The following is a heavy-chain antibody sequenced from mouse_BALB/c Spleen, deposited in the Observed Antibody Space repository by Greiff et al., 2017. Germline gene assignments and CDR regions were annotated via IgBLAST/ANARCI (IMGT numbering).Heavy chain of an antibody. D-gene: IGHD1-1*01. J-gene: IGHJ2*01. V-gene: IGHV2-9*02. CDR1: GFSLTSYG. CDR2: IWAGGST. CDR3: ARSPLYYGSSYGYFDY. Sequence: VQLQQSGPGLVAPSQSLSITCTVSGFSLTSYGVHWVRQPPGKGLEWLGVIWAGGSTNYNSALMSRLSISKDNSKGQVFLKMNSLQTDDTAMYYCARSPLYYGSSYGYFDYWGQVTTLTVSS.